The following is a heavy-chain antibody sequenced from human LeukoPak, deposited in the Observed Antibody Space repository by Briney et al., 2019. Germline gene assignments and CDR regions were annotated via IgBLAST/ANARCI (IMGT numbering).Heavy chain of an antibody. D-gene: IGHD3-10*01. Sequence: SVKVSCKASGGTFYSYAITWVRQAPGQGLEWMGGIIPIFGTANYAQKFQGRVTITTDESTNTAYMELSSLRSEDTAVYYCATKSGITMVRGTYYYYMDVWGKGTTVTVSS. CDR3: ATKSGITMVRGTYYYYMDV. CDR1: GGTFYSYA. J-gene: IGHJ6*03. CDR2: IIPIFGTA. V-gene: IGHV1-69*05.